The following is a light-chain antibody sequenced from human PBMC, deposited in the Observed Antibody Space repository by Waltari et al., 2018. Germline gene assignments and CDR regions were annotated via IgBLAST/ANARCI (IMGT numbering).Light chain of an antibody. V-gene: IGKV3-15*01. Sequence: EIVMTQSPATLSVSPGETATLSCRASQSVSSNLAWYQQKPGQAPRRLIYGASTRATGIPATFSGSGSGTEFTLTISSLQSEDFAVYYCQQYNSWPLTFGGGTKVEI. CDR3: QQYNSWPLT. J-gene: IGKJ4*01. CDR2: GAS. CDR1: QSVSSN.